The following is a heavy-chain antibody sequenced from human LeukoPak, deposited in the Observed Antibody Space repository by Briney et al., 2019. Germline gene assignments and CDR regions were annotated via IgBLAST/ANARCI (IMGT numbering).Heavy chain of an antibody. Sequence: ASVKVSCKASGYSFTTYGINWVRQATGQGLEWMGWMNPNSGNTGYAQKFQGRVTITRNTSISTAYMELSSLRSEDTAVYYCARGPYDISRRAFDIWGQGTMVTVSS. CDR3: ARGPYDISRRAFDI. D-gene: IGHD3-9*01. CDR1: GYSFTTYG. J-gene: IGHJ3*02. V-gene: IGHV1-8*01. CDR2: MNPNSGNT.